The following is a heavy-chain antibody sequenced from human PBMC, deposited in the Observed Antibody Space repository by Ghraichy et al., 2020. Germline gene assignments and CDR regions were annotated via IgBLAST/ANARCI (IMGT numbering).Heavy chain of an antibody. CDR3: ARAAHYDFWSGRHRTYNSQYFDY. CDR1: GGSFSGYY. D-gene: IGHD3-3*01. Sequence: SETLSLTCAVYGGSFSGYYWSWIRQPPGKGLEWIGEINHSGSTNYNPSLKSRVTISVDTSKNQFSLKLSSVTAADTAVYYCARAAHYDFWSGRHRTYNSQYFDYWGQGTLVTVSS. J-gene: IGHJ4*02. V-gene: IGHV4-34*01. CDR2: INHSGST.